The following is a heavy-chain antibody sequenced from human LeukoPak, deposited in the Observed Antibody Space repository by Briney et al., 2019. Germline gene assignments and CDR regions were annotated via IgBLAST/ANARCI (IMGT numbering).Heavy chain of an antibody. J-gene: IGHJ4*01. V-gene: IGHV1-46*01. CDR1: GYRFTSYQ. D-gene: IGHD4/OR15-4a*01. Sequence: ASVKVSCKASGYRFTSYQIHWVRQAPGQGLEWMGIINPSGGSTRYAQQFQGRLTLTSDTSTRTVYMELSNVRSEDTAVYYCARAVDYPTYSFDFWGHGSLVTVST. CDR2: INPSGGST. CDR3: ARAVDYPTYSFDF.